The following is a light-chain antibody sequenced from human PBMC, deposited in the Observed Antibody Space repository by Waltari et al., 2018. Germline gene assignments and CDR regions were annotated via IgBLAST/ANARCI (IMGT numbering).Light chain of an antibody. CDR1: QSISSW. V-gene: IGKV1-5*03. CDR2: KAS. CDR3: QQYSDYSWT. Sequence: DIQMTQSPSTLSASVGDRVTITCRASQSISSWLAWYQQKSGKAPKLLFYKASSLESGVPSRFSGSGSGTEFTLTISSLQPDDFASYYCQQYSDYSWTFGQGTKVDIK. J-gene: IGKJ1*01.